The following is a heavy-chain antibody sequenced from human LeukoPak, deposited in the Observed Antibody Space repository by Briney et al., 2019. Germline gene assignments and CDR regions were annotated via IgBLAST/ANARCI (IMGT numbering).Heavy chain of an antibody. D-gene: IGHD4-17*01. CDR2: LRYDGSNK. Sequence: GGSLRLSCAASGFTFISYGMHWVRQAPGKGLEWVAFLRYDGSNKYYADSVKGRFTISRDNSKNTLYLQMNSLRAEDTAVYYCAILPVTADAFDIWGQGTMVTVSS. CDR3: AILPVTADAFDI. CDR1: GFTFISYG. J-gene: IGHJ3*02. V-gene: IGHV3-30*02.